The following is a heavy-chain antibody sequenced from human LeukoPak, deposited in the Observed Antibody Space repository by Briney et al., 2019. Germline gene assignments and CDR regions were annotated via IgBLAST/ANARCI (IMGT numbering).Heavy chain of an antibody. CDR1: GFTFAAHS. D-gene: IGHD5-24*01. J-gene: IGHJ6*02. CDR3: ATRGREGYNANYYGMDV. V-gene: IGHV3-21*04. CDR2: ISGNSIHI. Sequence: GGSLRLSCAASGFTFAAHSMNWVRQAPGKGLEWVASISGNSIHIIYADSVRGRFSISRDNSKNTLFLQMNSLRAEDAAVYYCATRGREGYNANYYGMDVWGQGTTVTVSS.